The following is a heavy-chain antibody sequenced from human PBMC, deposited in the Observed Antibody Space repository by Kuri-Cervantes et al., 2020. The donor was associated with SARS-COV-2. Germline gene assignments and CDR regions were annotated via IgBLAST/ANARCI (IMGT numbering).Heavy chain of an antibody. J-gene: IGHJ6*03. CDR2: IRYDGSNK. Sequence: GESLKISCAASGFTFSSYWMSWVRQAPGKGLEWVAFIRYDGSNKYYADSVKGRFTISRDNSKNTLYLQMNGLRAEDTAVYYCAKDSLRRPFYYYYYYMDVWGKGTTVTVSS. CDR1: GFTFSSYW. CDR3: AKDSLRRPFYYYYYYMDV. D-gene: IGHD4-17*01. V-gene: IGHV3-30*02.